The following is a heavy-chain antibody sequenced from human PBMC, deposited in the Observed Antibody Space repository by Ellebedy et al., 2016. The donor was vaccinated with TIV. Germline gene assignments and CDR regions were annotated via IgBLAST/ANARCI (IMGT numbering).Heavy chain of an antibody. V-gene: IGHV3-53*01. CDR3: ARGVFIRSSGPPSGMDV. CDR2: IYSGGNT. J-gene: IGHJ6*02. Sequence: GESLKISCAASGFRFADYFMSWIRQAPGKGPEWVSVIYSGGNTYYADSVRGRFTISRDNSKNTLYLQMNSLRAEDTAVYYCARGVFIRSSGPPSGMDVWGQGTTVTVSS. CDR1: GFRFADYF. D-gene: IGHD6-6*01.